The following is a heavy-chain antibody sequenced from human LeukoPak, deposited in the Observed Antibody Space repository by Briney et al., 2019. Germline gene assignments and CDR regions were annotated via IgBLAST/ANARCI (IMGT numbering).Heavy chain of an antibody. J-gene: IGHJ4*02. CDR3: CYLGAHTPRDF. V-gene: IGHV4-39*01. Sequence: SETLSLTCXXSGDSISTXXXXXXWVXXXXXKXXXWLGSVYYSGTTYYXPSLKXRLTMSVDTSTNQFSLKLRSVTAADTALYYCCYLGAHTPRDFWGQGILVTVSS. D-gene: IGHD2-2*01. CDR2: VYYSGTT. CDR1: GDSISTXXXX.